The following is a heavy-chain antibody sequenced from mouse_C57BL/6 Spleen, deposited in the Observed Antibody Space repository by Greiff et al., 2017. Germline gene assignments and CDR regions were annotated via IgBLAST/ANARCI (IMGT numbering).Heavy chain of an antibody. CDR3: VPMIYYLKY. Sequence: QVHVQQSGPELVKPGASVKISCKASGYAFTSSWMNWVKQRPGQGLEWIGRIYPGDGDTNYNGKFKGKATLTADKTSSTAYMQLSSLTSEDSAVYFCVPMIYYLKYWGQGTTLTVSS. J-gene: IGHJ2*01. V-gene: IGHV1-82*01. CDR1: GYAFTSSW. D-gene: IGHD2-1*01. CDR2: IYPGDGDT.